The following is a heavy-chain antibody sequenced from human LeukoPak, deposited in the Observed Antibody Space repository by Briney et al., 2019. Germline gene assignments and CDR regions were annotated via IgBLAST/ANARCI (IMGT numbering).Heavy chain of an antibody. D-gene: IGHD2-2*01. CDR2: ISGSGGST. J-gene: IGHJ4*02. CDR3: ASAIFDY. Sequence: GGSLRLSCAASRFTFSTYGMSWVRQAPGKGLEWVSSISGSGGSTNYADSVKGRFTISRDNSKNTLYLQMNSLRDEDTAVYYCASAIFDYWGQGTLVTVSS. CDR1: RFTFSTYG. V-gene: IGHV3-23*01.